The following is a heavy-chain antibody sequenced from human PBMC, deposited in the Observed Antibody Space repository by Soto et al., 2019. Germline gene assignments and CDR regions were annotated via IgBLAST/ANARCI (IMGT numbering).Heavy chain of an antibody. V-gene: IGHV3-30*18. J-gene: IGHJ4*02. Sequence: GGSLRLSCAASGFTFSSYGMHWVRQAPGKGLEWVAVISYDGSNKYYADSVKGRFTISRDNSKNTLYLQMNSLRAEDTAVYYCAKDFLGVVVPAAMSYYFDYWGQGTLVTVSS. CDR2: ISYDGSNK. CDR3: AKDFLGVVVPAAMSYYFDY. CDR1: GFTFSSYG. D-gene: IGHD2-2*01.